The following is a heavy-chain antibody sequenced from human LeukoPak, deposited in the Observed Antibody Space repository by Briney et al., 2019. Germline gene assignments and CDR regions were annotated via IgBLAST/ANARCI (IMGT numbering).Heavy chain of an antibody. D-gene: IGHD3-9*01. CDR2: ISYDGSNK. CDR1: GFTFSSYA. J-gene: IGHJ4*02. Sequence: AGGSLRLSCAASGFTFSSYAMHWVRQAPGKGLEWVAVISYDGSNKYYADSVKGRFTISRDNSKNTLYLQMNSLRAEDTAVYYCAKVADYDILTGYFDYWGQGTLVTVSS. CDR3: AKVADYDILTGYFDY. V-gene: IGHV3-30-3*01.